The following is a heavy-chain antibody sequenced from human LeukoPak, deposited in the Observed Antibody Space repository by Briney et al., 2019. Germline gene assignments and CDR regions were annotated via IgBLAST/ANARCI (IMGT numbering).Heavy chain of an antibody. D-gene: IGHD6-13*01. V-gene: IGHV4-39*01. CDR1: GGSISSSSYY. Sequence: SETLSLTCTVSGGSISSSSYYWGWIRQPPGKGLEWIGSIYYSGSTYYNPSLESRVTISVDTSKNQFSLKLSSVTAADTAVYYCARTRIAAAVKSVGIWGQGTMVTVSS. CDR2: IYYSGST. J-gene: IGHJ3*02. CDR3: ARTRIAAAVKSVGI.